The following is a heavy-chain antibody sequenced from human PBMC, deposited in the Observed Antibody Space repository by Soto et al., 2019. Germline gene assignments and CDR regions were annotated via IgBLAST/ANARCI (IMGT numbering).Heavy chain of an antibody. D-gene: IGHD3-22*01. J-gene: IGHJ4*02. V-gene: IGHV3-23*01. CDR3: AKIDGYFDS. CDR2: ITGNGDTT. CDR1: GFTFINTG. Sequence: EVQVLQSGGGLVPPGGSLRLSCAGSGFTFINTGMSWVRQAPGQGLEWVSAITGNGDTTYYADSVKGRFTISRDNSKRTLYLQMNSLRAADTAVYYCAKIDGYFDSWGQGTLVTVSS.